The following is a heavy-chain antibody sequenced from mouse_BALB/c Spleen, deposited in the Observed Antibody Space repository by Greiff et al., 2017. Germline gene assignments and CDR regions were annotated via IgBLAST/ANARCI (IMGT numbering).Heavy chain of an antibody. V-gene: IGHV5-6-5*01. CDR2: ISSGGST. D-gene: IGHD2-3*01. Sequence: EVMLVESGGGLVKPGGSLKLSCAASGFTFSSYAMSWVRQTPEKRLEWVASISSGGSTYYPDSVKGRFTISRDNARNILYLQMSSLRSEDTAMYYCARVGAGWYYFDYWGQGTTLTVSS. J-gene: IGHJ2*01. CDR3: ARVGAGWYYFDY. CDR1: GFTFSSYA.